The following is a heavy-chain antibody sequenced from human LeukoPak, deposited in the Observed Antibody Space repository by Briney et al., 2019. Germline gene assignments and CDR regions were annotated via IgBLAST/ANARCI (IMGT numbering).Heavy chain of an antibody. CDR1: GVTFSSYA. Sequence: GGSLRLSCAASGVTFSSYAMSWVGQAPGKGLEWVSAISGSGGSTYYADSVKGGLTISRDNSKNTLYVQMKRLRAEERAVYYCAKGGGRGSYPPDWFAPWGHGTLVTVSS. V-gene: IGHV3-23*01. CDR2: ISGSGGST. D-gene: IGHD1-26*01. J-gene: IGHJ5*02. CDR3: AKGGGRGSYPPDWFAP.